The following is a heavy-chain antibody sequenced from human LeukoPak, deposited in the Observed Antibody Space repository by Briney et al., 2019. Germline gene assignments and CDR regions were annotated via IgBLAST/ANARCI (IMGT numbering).Heavy chain of an antibody. CDR3: ARGSGHNYGGGFDS. Sequence: GASVKVSCKASGYTFTSYAMNWVRQAPGQGLEWTGWIIPFLGTANYAQKFQGRITITADESTSTAYVELTSLRSEDTAVYYCARGSGHNYGGGFDSWGQGTLVTVSS. D-gene: IGHD5-24*01. J-gene: IGHJ4*02. CDR2: IIPFLGTA. V-gene: IGHV1-69*11. CDR1: GYTFTSYA.